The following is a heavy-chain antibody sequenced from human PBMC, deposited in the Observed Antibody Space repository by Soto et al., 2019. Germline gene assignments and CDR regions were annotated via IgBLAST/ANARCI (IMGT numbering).Heavy chain of an antibody. D-gene: IGHD3-22*01. Sequence: QITLKESGPTLVKVTQTVTLTCTFSGSSLSSTGVGVGWIRQPPGKALEGLALINWNDDKRYNPSLKSRLTITKDTSKIQVVLTMTNMDPVDTAAYYCARSGHNSGFFYYDYWGQGTLVTVSS. CDR2: INWNDDK. J-gene: IGHJ4*02. CDR3: ARSGHNSGFFYYDY. V-gene: IGHV2-5*01. CDR1: GSSLSSTGVG.